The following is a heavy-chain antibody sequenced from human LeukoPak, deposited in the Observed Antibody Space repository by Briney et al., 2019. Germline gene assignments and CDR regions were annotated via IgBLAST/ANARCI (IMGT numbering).Heavy chain of an antibody. Sequence: QPGGSLRLSCAASGFTFSSYSMNWVRQAPGKGLEWVSYISSSSSTIYYADSVKGRFTISRDNAKNSLYLQMNSLRAEDTAVYYCARDTEYHYDSSGYYYVDYWGQGTLVTVSS. CDR3: ARDTEYHYDSSGYYYVDY. CDR2: ISSSSSTI. V-gene: IGHV3-48*01. J-gene: IGHJ4*02. D-gene: IGHD3-22*01. CDR1: GFTFSSYS.